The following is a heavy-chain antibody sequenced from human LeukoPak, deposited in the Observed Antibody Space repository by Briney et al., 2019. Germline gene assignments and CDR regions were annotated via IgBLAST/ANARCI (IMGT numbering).Heavy chain of an antibody. CDR2: INNEGTGT. Sequence: GGSLRLSCAASGFTFSSYLMHWVRQAPGKGLVRVSRINNEGTGTSYADSVKGRFTISTDNAKNTLDLQMNSLRAEDTAVYYCARGSSSWRNAFDIWGQGTMVTVSS. CDR1: GFTFSSYL. CDR3: ARGSSSWRNAFDI. V-gene: IGHV3-74*01. D-gene: IGHD6-13*01. J-gene: IGHJ3*02.